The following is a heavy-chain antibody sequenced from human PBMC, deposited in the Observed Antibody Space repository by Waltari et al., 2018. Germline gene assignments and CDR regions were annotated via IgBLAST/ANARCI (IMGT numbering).Heavy chain of an antibody. J-gene: IGHJ5*02. Sequence: QVQLVQSGAEVKKPGSSVKVSCTASVGTFSSYAISWVRQAPGQGLEWMGGIIPIFGTANYAQKFQGRVTITTDESTSTAYMELSSLRSEDTAVYYCARGIYRAAAGIDWFDPWGQGTLVTVSS. D-gene: IGHD6-13*01. CDR3: ARGIYRAAAGIDWFDP. V-gene: IGHV1-69*05. CDR2: IIPIFGTA. CDR1: VGTFSSYA.